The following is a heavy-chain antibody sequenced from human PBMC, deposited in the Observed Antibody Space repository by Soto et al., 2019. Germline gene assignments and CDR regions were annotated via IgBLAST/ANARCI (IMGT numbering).Heavy chain of an antibody. J-gene: IGHJ4*02. V-gene: IGHV1-3*01. CDR3: ARPGQWLVLGVDY. CDR2: INAGNGNT. CDR1: GYTITSYA. Sequence: ASVKVSCKASGYTITSYAMHWVRQAPGQRLEWMGWINAGNGNTKYSQKFQGRVTITRDTSASTAYMELSSLRSEDTAVYYCARPGQWLVLGVDYWGQGTLVTVSS. D-gene: IGHD6-19*01.